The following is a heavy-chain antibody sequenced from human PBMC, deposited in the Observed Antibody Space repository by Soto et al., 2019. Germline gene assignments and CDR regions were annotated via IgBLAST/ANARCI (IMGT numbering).Heavy chain of an antibody. V-gene: IGHV3-74*01. J-gene: IGHJ4*02. D-gene: IGHD2-2*01. Sequence: EVQLVESGGGLVQPGGSLRLSCAATGFTFSTYWMHWVRQGPGKGLVWVSRISTDGSSTTYADSVKGRFTISRDNAKNTQYLQMNSLRAEDTAVYYCARATGSNHPFDYWGQGSLVTVSS. CDR3: ARATGSNHPFDY. CDR2: ISTDGSST. CDR1: GFTFSTYW.